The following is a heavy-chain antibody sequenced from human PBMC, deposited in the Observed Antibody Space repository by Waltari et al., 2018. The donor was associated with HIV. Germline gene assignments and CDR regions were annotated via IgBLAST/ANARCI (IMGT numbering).Heavy chain of an antibody. Sequence: EVQLVESGGGLVQPGGSLRLSCAASGFTVSSNYMTWVRQAPGTGLEWVSVIYSGGSTYYADSVKGRFTISRDNSKNTLYLQMNSLRAEDTAVYYCARDDRYYDSSGHRFYYGMDVWGQGTTVTVSS. D-gene: IGHD3-22*01. CDR1: GFTVSSNY. CDR2: IYSGGST. V-gene: IGHV3-66*01. J-gene: IGHJ6*02. CDR3: ARDDRYYDSSGHRFYYGMDV.